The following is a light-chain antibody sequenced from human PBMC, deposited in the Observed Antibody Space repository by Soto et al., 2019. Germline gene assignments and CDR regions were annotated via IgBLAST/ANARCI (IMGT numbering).Light chain of an antibody. CDR1: QSVLSSSNNKNY. Sequence: DIVMTQSPDSLAVSLGERATIKCKSSQSVLSSSNNKNYLAWYQQTPGQPPKLLISCASTRESGVPARFSGSGSGTDFTLTISSLQSADVAVYYCQQYYTTPLNFGGGTNVEIK. J-gene: IGKJ4*01. CDR3: QQYYTTPLN. V-gene: IGKV4-1*01. CDR2: CAS.